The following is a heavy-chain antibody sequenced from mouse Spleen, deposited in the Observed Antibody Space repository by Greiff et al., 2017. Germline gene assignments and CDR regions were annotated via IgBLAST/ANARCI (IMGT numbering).Heavy chain of an antibody. CDR1: GFTFSSYA. CDR3: AKGGSHAMDY. V-gene: IGHV5-9-3*01. CDR2: ISSGGSYT. J-gene: IGHJ4*01. Sequence: EVQLVESGGGLVKPGGSLKLSCAASGFTFSSYAMSWVRQTPEKRLEWVATISSGGSYTYYPDSVKGRFTISRDNAKNTLYLQMSSLRSEDTAMYYCAKGGSHAMDYWGQGTSVTVSS.